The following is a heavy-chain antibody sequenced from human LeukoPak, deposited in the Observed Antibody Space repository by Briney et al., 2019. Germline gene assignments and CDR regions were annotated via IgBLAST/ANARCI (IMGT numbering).Heavy chain of an antibody. Sequence: GGSLRLSCAASGFTFSSYSMNWVRQAPGKGLEWVSAISSSGGTTYYADSVKGRFTISRDNSKNTLYLQMHSLRAEDTAVYYCAKDRATVGTVNYFDYWGQGALVTVSS. CDR1: GFTFSSYS. CDR2: ISSSGGTT. D-gene: IGHD6-13*01. V-gene: IGHV3-23*01. J-gene: IGHJ4*02. CDR3: AKDRATVGTVNYFDY.